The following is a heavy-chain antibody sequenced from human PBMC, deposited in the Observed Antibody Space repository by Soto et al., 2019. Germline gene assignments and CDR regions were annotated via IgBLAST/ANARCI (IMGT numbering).Heavy chain of an antibody. Sequence: SVKVSCKDSGGLFSSFAISWVRQAPGQGLEWMGGIIPVFGTTNYAQKFQGRVTITADESTNTAYMELSSLASDDTAMYYCARGGGPYVWFNEFWGQGTQVTVSS. CDR2: IIPVFGTT. V-gene: IGHV1-69*13. D-gene: IGHD3-16*01. CDR3: ARGGGPYVWFNEF. CDR1: GGLFSSFA. J-gene: IGHJ4*02.